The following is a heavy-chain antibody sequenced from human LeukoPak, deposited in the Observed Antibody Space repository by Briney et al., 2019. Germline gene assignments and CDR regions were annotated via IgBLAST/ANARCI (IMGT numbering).Heavy chain of an antibody. Sequence: ASVKVSCKASGYTFTDQYIHWVRQAPGQGLEWMGWNNPNSGATKYAQKFQGRVTMTRDTSISTAYMELSRLRSDDTAVYYCAIDGSTWYYFDYWGQDTLVTVSS. CDR1: GYTFTDQY. J-gene: IGHJ4*02. CDR2: NNPNSGAT. V-gene: IGHV1-2*02. CDR3: AIDGSTWYYFDY. D-gene: IGHD6-13*01.